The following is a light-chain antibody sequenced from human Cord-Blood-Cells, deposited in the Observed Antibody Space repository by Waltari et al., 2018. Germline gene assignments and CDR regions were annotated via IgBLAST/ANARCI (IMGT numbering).Light chain of an antibody. CDR2: KAS. V-gene: IGKV1-5*03. J-gene: IGKJ1*01. Sequence: DIQMTQSPSTLSASVGDRVTITCRASQSISSWLAWYQQKQGKAPKLLIYKASSLESGVPSRFSGSGSGTEFTLTISSLQPDDFATYYCQQSYSTPWTFGQGTKVEIK. CDR1: QSISSW. CDR3: QQSYSTPWT.